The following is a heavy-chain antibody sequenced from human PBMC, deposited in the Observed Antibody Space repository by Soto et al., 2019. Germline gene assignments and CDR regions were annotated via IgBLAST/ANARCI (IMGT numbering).Heavy chain of an antibody. CDR1: GDSISRGGYY. CDR2: IFHSGIA. Sequence: TLSLTCSVSGDSISRGGYYWSWVRQHPGKGLEWIGFIFHSGIAHYNPSLQSRVAISEDTSNNQFSLRLTSVTAADTAVYYCVGSTATLPYGLDVWGQGTTVTVSS. CDR3: VGSTATLPYGLDV. J-gene: IGHJ6*02. V-gene: IGHV4-31*03. D-gene: IGHD6-6*01.